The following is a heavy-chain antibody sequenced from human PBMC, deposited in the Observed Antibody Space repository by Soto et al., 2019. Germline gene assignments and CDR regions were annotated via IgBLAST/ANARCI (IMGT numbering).Heavy chain of an antibody. CDR1: GGSISSSSYY. V-gene: IGHV4-39*01. CDR2: IYYSGST. Sequence: PSETLSLTCTVSGGSISSSSYYWGWIRQPPGKGLEWIGSIYYSGSTYYNPSLKSRVTISVDTSKNQFSLKLSSVTAADTAVYYCARAYYDFWSGYYPAAFDIWGQGTMVTVSS. D-gene: IGHD3-3*01. J-gene: IGHJ3*02. CDR3: ARAYYDFWSGYYPAAFDI.